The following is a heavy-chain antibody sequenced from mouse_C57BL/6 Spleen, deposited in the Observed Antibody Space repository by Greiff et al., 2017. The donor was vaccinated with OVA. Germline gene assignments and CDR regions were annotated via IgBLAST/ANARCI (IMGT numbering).Heavy chain of an antibody. CDR2: SRNKANDYTT. V-gene: IGHV7-1*01. D-gene: IGHD2-3*01. CDR1: GFTFSDFY. CDR3: ARDVDGYYEVAMDY. Sequence: EVHLVESGGGLVQSGRSLRLSCATSGFTFSDFYMEWVRQAPGKGLEWIAASRNKANDYTTEYSASVKGRFIVSRDTSQSILYLQMNALRAEDTAIYYCARDVDGYYEVAMDYWGQGTSVTVSS. J-gene: IGHJ4*01.